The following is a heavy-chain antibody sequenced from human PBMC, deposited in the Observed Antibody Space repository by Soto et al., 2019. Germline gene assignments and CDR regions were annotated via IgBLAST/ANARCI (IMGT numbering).Heavy chain of an antibody. CDR3: ALTKGRLNRWWFDP. CDR2: IYHSGST. V-gene: IGHV4-34*01. CDR1: GGSFSGYY. Sequence: SETLSLTCAVYGGSFSGYYWSWIRQPPGKGLEWIGEIYHSGSTNYNPSLKSRVTISVDTSKNQFSLKLSSVTAADTAVYYCALTKGRLNRWWFDPWGQGTLVTVSS. J-gene: IGHJ5*02. D-gene: IGHD6-25*01.